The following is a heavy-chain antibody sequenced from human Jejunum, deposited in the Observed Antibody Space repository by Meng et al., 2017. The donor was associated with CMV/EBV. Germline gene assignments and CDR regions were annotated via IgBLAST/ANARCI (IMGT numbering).Heavy chain of an antibody. CDR2: LDTDGTTA. J-gene: IGHJ4*02. Sequence: SCAASGFSLTHYWVHWVRQAPGTGLVWVSRLDTDGTTADYADFVMGRFTISRDNTKNTLYLQMNSLRAEDTAVYYCVRDLSGSDYWGQGTLVTVSS. D-gene: IGHD6-25*01. CDR1: GFSLTHYW. V-gene: IGHV3-74*01. CDR3: VRDLSGSDY.